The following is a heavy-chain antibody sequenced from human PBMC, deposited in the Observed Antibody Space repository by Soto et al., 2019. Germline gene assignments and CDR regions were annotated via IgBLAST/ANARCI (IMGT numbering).Heavy chain of an antibody. CDR1: GFTFSSYS. J-gene: IGHJ4*01. CDR2: ISSGGGYV. V-gene: IGHV3-21*01. CDR3: VRDTFSSGWHGDH. D-gene: IGHD6-19*01. Sequence: PGGSLRLSCAASGFTFSSYSMDWVRQAPGKGLEWVSSISSGGGYVYYADSVKGRFTISRDNDKSAVYLHMSSLRDEDTAVYYCVRDTFSSGWHGDHWGQGTPVTVSS.